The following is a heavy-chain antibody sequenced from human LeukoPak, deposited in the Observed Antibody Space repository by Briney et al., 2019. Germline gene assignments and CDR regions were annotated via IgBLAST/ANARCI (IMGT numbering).Heavy chain of an antibody. J-gene: IGHJ1*01. CDR2: ISSGSTYK. CDR1: GFTFSNFR. V-gene: IGHV3-21*01. D-gene: IGHD4-11*01. Sequence: GGSLRLSCEASGFTFSNFRMNWVRRAPGKGLEWVSSISSGSTYKYYTDSVTGRFTISRDNAKNSVYLQMNSLGADDTAVYYCATYSILNAREFRYWGQGTLVTVTS. CDR3: ATYSILNAREFRY.